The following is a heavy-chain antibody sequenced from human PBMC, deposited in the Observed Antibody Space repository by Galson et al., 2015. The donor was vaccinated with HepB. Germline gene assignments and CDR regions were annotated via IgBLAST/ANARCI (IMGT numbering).Heavy chain of an antibody. CDR3: ARGSEDNYGSFDY. V-gene: IGHV4-31*03. CDR2: THYSGST. CDR1: GGSLGSGGYY. J-gene: IGHJ4*02. D-gene: IGHD3-10*01. Sequence: TLSLTCTVSGGSLGSGGYYWSWIRQHPGKGLEWIGYTHYSGSTYYNPSLRGRLTISEGMSKNQFSLILSSGTAADTAMYYCARGSEDNYGSFDYWGQGTLVTVSS.